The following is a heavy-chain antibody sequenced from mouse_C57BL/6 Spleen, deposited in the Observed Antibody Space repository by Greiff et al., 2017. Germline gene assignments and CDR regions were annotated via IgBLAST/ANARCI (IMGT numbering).Heavy chain of an antibody. Sequence: QVQLQQSGAELVRPGASVKLSCKASGYTFTDYYINWVKQRPGQGLEWIARIYPGSGNTYYNEKFKGKATLTAAKSSSTAYMQLSSLTSEDSAVYFCAREVVATRDYWGQGTTLTVSS. CDR1: GYTFTDYY. CDR2: IYPGSGNT. D-gene: IGHD1-1*01. J-gene: IGHJ2*01. CDR3: AREVVATRDY. V-gene: IGHV1-76*01.